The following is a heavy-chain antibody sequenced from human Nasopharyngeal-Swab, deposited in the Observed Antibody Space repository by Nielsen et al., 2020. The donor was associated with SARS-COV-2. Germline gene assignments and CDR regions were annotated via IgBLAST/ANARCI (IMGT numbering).Heavy chain of an antibody. J-gene: IGHJ6*02. Sequence: SETLSLTCTVSGGSISSYYWSWIWQPPGKGLEWIGYIYYSGSTNYNPSLKSRVTISVDTSKNQFSLKLSSVTAADTAVYYCARDTTVTSYYYYGMDVWGQGTTVTVSS. CDR1: GGSISSYY. CDR2: IYYSGST. CDR3: ARDTTVTSYYYYGMDV. D-gene: IGHD4-11*01. V-gene: IGHV4-59*01.